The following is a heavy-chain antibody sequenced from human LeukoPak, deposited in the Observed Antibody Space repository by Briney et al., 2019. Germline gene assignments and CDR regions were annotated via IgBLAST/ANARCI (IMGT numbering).Heavy chain of an antibody. CDR1: GFTFDDYT. Sequence: GGSLRLSCAASGFTFDDYTMPWVRQTPGKGLEWVALISWDGGSTYYADSVKGRFTISRDNSKNSLYLQMNSLRTEDTALYYCAKDMGDSSGYYLSYFDYWGQGTLVTVSS. J-gene: IGHJ4*02. CDR3: AKDMGDSSGYYLSYFDY. D-gene: IGHD3-22*01. V-gene: IGHV3-43*01. CDR2: ISWDGGST.